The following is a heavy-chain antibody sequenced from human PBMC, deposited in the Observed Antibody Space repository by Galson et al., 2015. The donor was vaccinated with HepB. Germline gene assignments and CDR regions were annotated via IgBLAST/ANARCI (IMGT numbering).Heavy chain of an antibody. V-gene: IGHV3-30-3*01. D-gene: IGHD3-10*01. J-gene: IGHJ6*02. CDR1: GFTFSSYA. CDR3: ARGLSYYGSGSYFEDYYYGMDV. CDR2: ISYDGSNK. Sequence: SLRLSCAASGFTFSSYAMHWVRQAPGKGLEWVAVISYDGSNKYYADSVKGRFTISRDNSKNTLYLQMNSLRAEDTAVYYCARGLSYYGSGSYFEDYYYGMDVWGQGTTVTVSS.